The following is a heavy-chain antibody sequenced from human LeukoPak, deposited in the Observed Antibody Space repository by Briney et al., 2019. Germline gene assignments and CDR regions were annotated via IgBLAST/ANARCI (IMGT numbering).Heavy chain of an antibody. CDR2: FDPEDGET. V-gene: IGHV1-24*01. Sequence: ASVKVSCKVSGYTLTELSMHWVRQAPGKGLEWMGGFDPEDGETIYAQKFQGRVTMTEDTSTDTAYMELSSLRSEDTAVYYCARGTTGTGGYYYYYMDVWGKGTTVTVSS. CDR3: ARGTTGTGGYYYYYMDV. D-gene: IGHD1-1*01. J-gene: IGHJ6*03. CDR1: GYTLTELS.